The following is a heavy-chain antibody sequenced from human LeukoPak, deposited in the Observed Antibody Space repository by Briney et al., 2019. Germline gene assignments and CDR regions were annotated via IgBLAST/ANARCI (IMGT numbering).Heavy chain of an antibody. J-gene: IGHJ4*02. CDR3: ASSTHITMVRGVIISFDY. Sequence: GGSLRLSCAASGFTFSSYAMSWVRQAPGKGLEWVSAISGSGGSTYYADSVKSRFTISRDNSKNTLYLQMNSLRAEDTAVYYCASSTHITMVRGVIISFDYWGQGTLVTVSS. D-gene: IGHD3-10*01. CDR1: GFTFSSYA. V-gene: IGHV3-23*01. CDR2: ISGSGGST.